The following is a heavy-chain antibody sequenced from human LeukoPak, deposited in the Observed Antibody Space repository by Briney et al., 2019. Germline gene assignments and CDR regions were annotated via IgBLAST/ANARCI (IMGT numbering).Heavy chain of an antibody. Sequence: ASVTVSCKASGYTFTSYDINWVRQATGQGLEWMGWMNPNSGNTVYAQKFRGRVTMTRNTSISTAYMELRSLRSEDTAVYYCARGTTYYDSSGYYFRYYYYYGMDVWGQGTTVTVSS. CDR1: GYTFTSYD. V-gene: IGHV1-8*01. CDR2: MNPNSGNT. J-gene: IGHJ6*02. CDR3: ARGTTYYDSSGYYFRYYYYYGMDV. D-gene: IGHD3-22*01.